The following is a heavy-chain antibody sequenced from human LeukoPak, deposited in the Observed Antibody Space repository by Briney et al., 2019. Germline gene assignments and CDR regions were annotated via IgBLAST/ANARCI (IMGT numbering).Heavy chain of an antibody. D-gene: IGHD3-10*01. CDR3: ARHEWFGSFDY. V-gene: IGHV4-59*01. J-gene: IGHJ4*02. CDR2: IYYSGTT. Sequence: SETLSLTCTVSGGSISDYFWSWTRQPPGKGLECIGYIYYSGTTYYNPSLKSRVTISVDTSKNHFSLRLTSVTAADTAVYYCARHEWFGSFDYWGQGTLVTVSS. CDR1: GGSISDYF.